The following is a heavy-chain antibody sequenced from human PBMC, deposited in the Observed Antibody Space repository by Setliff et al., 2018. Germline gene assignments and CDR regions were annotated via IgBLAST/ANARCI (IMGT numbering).Heavy chain of an antibody. J-gene: IGHJ4*02. Sequence: SETLSLTCTVSGGSISSGSYYWSWIRQPAGKGLEWIGHIYTSGSTNYNPSLKSRVTITADTSTDTAYMELSSLRSEDTAVYYCATLGTMVRGVEFDYWGQGTLVTVSS. D-gene: IGHD3-10*01. CDR3: ATLGTMVRGVEFDY. V-gene: IGHV4-61*09. CDR1: GGSISSGSYY. CDR2: IYTSGST.